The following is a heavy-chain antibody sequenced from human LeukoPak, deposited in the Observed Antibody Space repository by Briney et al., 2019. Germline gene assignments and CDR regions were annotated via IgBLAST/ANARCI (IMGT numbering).Heavy chain of an antibody. D-gene: IGHD5-12*01. V-gene: IGHV3-21*01. Sequence: GGSLRLSCAASGFSFSSYSMNWVRQAPGKGLEWVSSITSSSTYIYYADSVKGRFTISTDNAKKSLYLQMNSLRAEDTAVYYCARQGVGYDEPIDYWGQGTLVTVSS. CDR2: ITSSSTYI. CDR3: ARQGVGYDEPIDY. J-gene: IGHJ4*02. CDR1: GFSFSSYS.